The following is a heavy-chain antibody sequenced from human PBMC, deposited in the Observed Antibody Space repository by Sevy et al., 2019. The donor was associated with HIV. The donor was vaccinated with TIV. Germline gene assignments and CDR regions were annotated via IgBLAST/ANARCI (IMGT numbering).Heavy chain of an antibody. CDR2: LSGRATNT. CDR3: AKHRRYGKTFNTHFGS. D-gene: IGHD3-9*01. Sequence: GGSLRLSCAASGFTFGTYAMSWVRRAPGKGLEWVSGLSGRATNTAYADSVKGRFTISRDNSKNTLYLQMSTLRGEDTAVYYCAKHRRYGKTFNTHFGSWGQGTLVTVSS. CDR1: GFTFGTYA. J-gene: IGHJ4*02. V-gene: IGHV3-23*01.